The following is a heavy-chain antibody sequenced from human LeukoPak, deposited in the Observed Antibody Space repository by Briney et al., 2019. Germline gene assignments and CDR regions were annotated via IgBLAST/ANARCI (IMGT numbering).Heavy chain of an antibody. Sequence: SETLSLTCTVSGGSISSYYWSWIRQPAGKGLEWIGRIYISGSGSTNYNPSLKSRVTMSVDTSKNQFSLKLSSVTPEDTAVYYCARVNTKSYYYYMDVWGKGTTVTVSS. CDR2: IYISGSGST. CDR3: ARVNTKSYYYYMDV. V-gene: IGHV4-4*07. J-gene: IGHJ6*03. CDR1: GGSISSYY.